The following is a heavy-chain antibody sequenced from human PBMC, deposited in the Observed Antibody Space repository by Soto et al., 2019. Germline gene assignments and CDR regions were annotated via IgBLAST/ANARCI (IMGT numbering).Heavy chain of an antibody. Sequence: QVQLVESGGGAVQPGRSLRLSCAASGFTFDSHGMHWVRQAPGKGLEWVAVISSDGNNKYYADSVKGRFTISRDNFNNILYLQMGSLRAEGTAVYYCAKDLLPNTVTTCGSWGQGTLVTVSS. CDR1: GFTFDSHG. CDR2: ISSDGNNK. CDR3: AKDLLPNTVTTCGS. D-gene: IGHD4-17*01. J-gene: IGHJ5*02. V-gene: IGHV3-30*18.